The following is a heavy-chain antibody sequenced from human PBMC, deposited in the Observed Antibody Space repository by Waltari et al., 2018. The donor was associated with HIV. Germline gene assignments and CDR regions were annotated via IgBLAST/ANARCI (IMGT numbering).Heavy chain of an antibody. CDR3: GRGSYDYVRGSQPGNAFEV. CDR2: INHNGST. Sequence: RGAGPLKPSGILSLLCPVYGGSPACYLWSWIRQPPGGCLAWIGEINHNGSTNDKSSLGGRVALSVDTAKNQFSLEVASVTAADTALYFCGRGSYDYVRGSQPGNAFEVWAQGTPVIVS. J-gene: IGHJ3*01. V-gene: IGHV4-34*01. CDR1: GGSPACYL. D-gene: IGHD3-16*01.